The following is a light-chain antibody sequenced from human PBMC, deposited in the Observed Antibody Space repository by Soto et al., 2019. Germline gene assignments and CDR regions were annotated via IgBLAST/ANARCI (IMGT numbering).Light chain of an antibody. J-gene: IGKJ2*01. V-gene: IGKV1-9*01. CDR3: QQLNSHPRT. CDR1: QAIFNY. Sequence: DIQLTQTPIFLSASVGDRDTISCRASQAIFNYLAGYQQKPGKAPNLLIFGASTLQSGVPSRFSGSGSGTEFTLTISSLQPEDFATYYCQQLNSHPRTFGQGTNLEIK. CDR2: GAS.